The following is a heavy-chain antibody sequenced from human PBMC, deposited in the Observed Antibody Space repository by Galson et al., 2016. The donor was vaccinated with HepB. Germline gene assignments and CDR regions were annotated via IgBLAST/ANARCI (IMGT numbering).Heavy chain of an antibody. J-gene: IGHJ2*01. CDR2: VHYSGST. Sequence: SETLSLTCTVSGGSISSSSFYWGWIRQSPGKGLEWIGSVHYSGSTYYNPSLRRRFTISVSVDTSKNQFSLKLNSVTAADTAVYYCARQRGTTVNTWYFDLWGRGTLVTVSS. CDR1: GGSISSSSFY. D-gene: IGHD4-17*01. V-gene: IGHV4-39*01. CDR3: ARQRGTTVNTWYFDL.